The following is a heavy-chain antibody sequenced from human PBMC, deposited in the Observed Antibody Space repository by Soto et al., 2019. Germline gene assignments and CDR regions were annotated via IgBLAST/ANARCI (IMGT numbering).Heavy chain of an antibody. J-gene: IGHJ5*02. D-gene: IGHD3-10*01. CDR3: ESLGKYYPSPAP. CDR1: GGSFVAND. V-gene: IGHV4-59*08. CDR2: IYYDGTA. Sequence: PSETLCVRWTVSGGSFVANDGSCTRQPPGKGLEWVGDIYYDGTARHNPSLKSRVTIPLETPRSQFPLRLTPVSAADTARPSCESLGKYYPSPAPWGPGTLVTVSS.